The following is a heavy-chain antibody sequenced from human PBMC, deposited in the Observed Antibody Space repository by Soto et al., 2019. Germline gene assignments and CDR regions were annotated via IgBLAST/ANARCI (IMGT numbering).Heavy chain of an antibody. J-gene: IGHJ3*02. Sequence: ESGGGLVQPGGSLRLSCTASGFIVSDTYVNWVRQAPGKGLEWVSVISNRGDTHYADSVRGRFSLSRDISDNTLHLQMNNLRVEDMAVYYCAREPRYCRGGSCSITGDAYDIWGQGTMVTVSS. CDR1: GFIVSDTY. CDR3: AREPRYCRGGSCSITGDAYDI. CDR2: ISNRGDT. V-gene: IGHV3-66*01. D-gene: IGHD2-15*01.